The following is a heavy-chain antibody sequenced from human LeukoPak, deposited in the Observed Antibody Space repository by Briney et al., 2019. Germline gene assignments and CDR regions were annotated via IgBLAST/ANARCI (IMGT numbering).Heavy chain of an antibody. Sequence: GGSLRLSCAASGLSFSSYSLNWVRQAPGKGLEWVSSISFTSGYIYYADSVKGRFTISRDNSINALYLHMNSLRAEDTAVYYCAKDRFSSGWYPPLYFDSWGRGTLVSVSS. D-gene: IGHD6-19*01. CDR1: GLSFSSYS. CDR3: AKDRFSSGWYPPLYFDS. V-gene: IGHV3-21*04. CDR2: ISFTSGYI. J-gene: IGHJ4*02.